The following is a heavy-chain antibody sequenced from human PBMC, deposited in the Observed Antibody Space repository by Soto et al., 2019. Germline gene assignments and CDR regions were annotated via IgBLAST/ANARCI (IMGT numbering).Heavy chain of an antibody. Sequence: GGSLRLSCAASGFTLSSYAMSWVRQAPGKGLEWVSAISGSGGSTYYAGSVKGRFTISRDNSKNTLYLQMNSLRAEDTAVYYCAKRDYYDSSGYFDYWGQGTLVTVSS. V-gene: IGHV3-23*01. CDR1: GFTLSSYA. D-gene: IGHD3-22*01. J-gene: IGHJ4*02. CDR3: AKRDYYDSSGYFDY. CDR2: ISGSGGST.